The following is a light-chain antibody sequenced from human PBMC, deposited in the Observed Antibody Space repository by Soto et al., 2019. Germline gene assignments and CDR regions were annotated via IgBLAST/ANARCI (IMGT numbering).Light chain of an antibody. CDR1: QSVSSY. CDR3: QQRSNWPPWT. Sequence: EIVLTQSPATLSLSPGERATLSCRASQSVSSYFAWYQQKPGQAPRLLIYDASNTATGIPAWFSGSGSGTFFTLTISSLEPEDFAVYYCQQRSNWPPWTFGQGTKVEIK. CDR2: DAS. J-gene: IGKJ1*01. V-gene: IGKV3-11*01.